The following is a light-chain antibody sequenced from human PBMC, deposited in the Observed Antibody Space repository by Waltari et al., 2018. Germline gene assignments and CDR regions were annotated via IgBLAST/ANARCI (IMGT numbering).Light chain of an antibody. V-gene: IGLV8-61*01. CDR3: VLSMGSGIWV. J-gene: IGLJ3*02. Sequence: QTVVTQEPSLSVSPGGTVTLTCGLSSGSVSTTYYPSWYQQAPGQAPRTLIFDTNPPSSGVPDRFSGSILDNKAALTITGAQADDESDYYCVLSMGSGIWVFGGGTKLTVL. CDR1: SGSVSTTYY. CDR2: DTN.